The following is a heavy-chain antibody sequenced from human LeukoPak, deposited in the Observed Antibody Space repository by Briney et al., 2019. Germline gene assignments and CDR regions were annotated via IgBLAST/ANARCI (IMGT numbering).Heavy chain of an antibody. CDR1: GYSISSGYY. J-gene: IGHJ6*03. Sequence: SETLSLTCTVSGYSISSGYYWGWIRPPPGKGLEWIGNIYHSGSTYYNPSLKSRVTISVDTSKNQSSLKLSSVTAADTAVYYCARADYSSTWSHDYYYMDVWGKGTTVTVSS. D-gene: IGHD6-13*01. V-gene: IGHV4-38-2*02. CDR3: ARADYSSTWSHDYYYMDV. CDR2: IYHSGST.